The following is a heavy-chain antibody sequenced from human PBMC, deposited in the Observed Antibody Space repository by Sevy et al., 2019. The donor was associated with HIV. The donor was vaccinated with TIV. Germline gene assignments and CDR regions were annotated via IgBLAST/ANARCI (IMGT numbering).Heavy chain of an antibody. CDR3: ARAIAAAAGF. J-gene: IGHJ4*02. D-gene: IGHD6-13*01. CDR1: GFTLDAYW. V-gene: IGHV3-7*01. CDR2: KNQDGSTT. Sequence: GGSLRLSCAASGFTLDAYWMHWVRQAPGKGLEWLANKNQDGSTTYYAASVKGRFTISRDNAKNLVYLQMNSMGPEDTGLYYCARAIAAAAGFWGQGTLVTVSS.